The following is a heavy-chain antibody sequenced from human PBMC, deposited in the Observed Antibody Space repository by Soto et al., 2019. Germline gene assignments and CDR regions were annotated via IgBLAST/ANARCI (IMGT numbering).Heavy chain of an antibody. D-gene: IGHD2-21*01. J-gene: IGHJ4*02. CDR3: ARAGLLFCLDY. Sequence: GGSLRLSCAVSGFTFSSYWMSWVRQAPGKGLEWVANIKEDGSEKYYVDSVKGRFTISRDNAKNSLYLQMNSLRAEDTAVYYCARAGLLFCLDYWGQGTLVTVSS. CDR1: GFTFSSYW. V-gene: IGHV3-7*03. CDR2: IKEDGSEK.